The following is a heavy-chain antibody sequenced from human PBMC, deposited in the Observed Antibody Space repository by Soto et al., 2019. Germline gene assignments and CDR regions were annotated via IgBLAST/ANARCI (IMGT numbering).Heavy chain of an antibody. V-gene: IGHV4-34*02. J-gene: IGHJ6*02. Sequence: QVQLQQWGAGLLRPSETLSLTCAFYGGSFDDFYWCWVRQAPGKGLEWVGEISHDGGTNYSPSLASRVSISVDTSKNQFSLPLRSVTAADTGLYYCARGQLVWYGDLTPYHRDMDVWGQGTTVTVSS. CDR1: GGSFDDFY. CDR2: ISHDGGT. CDR3: ARGQLVWYGDLTPYHRDMDV. D-gene: IGHD3-10*01.